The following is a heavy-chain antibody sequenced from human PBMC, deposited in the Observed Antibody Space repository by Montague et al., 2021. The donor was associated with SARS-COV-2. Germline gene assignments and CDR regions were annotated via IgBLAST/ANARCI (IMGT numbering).Heavy chain of an antibody. Sequence: TLSLTCAVSGGSISSCCYSWNWIRQPPGKGLEWIGYIYHSGSTYYXPSLKSRVTISLDSSKNQLSLNLTSVTAADTAVYYCARGSMVRGGKVYYGVDVRSQGTTVTVSS. CDR1: GGSISSCCYS. CDR2: IYHSGST. V-gene: IGHV4-30-2*01. D-gene: IGHD3-10*01. J-gene: IGHJ6*02. CDR3: ARGSMVRGGKVYYGVDV.